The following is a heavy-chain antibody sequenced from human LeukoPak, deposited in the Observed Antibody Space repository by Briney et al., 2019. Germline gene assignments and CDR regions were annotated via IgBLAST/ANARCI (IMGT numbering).Heavy chain of an antibody. D-gene: IGHD1-26*01. J-gene: IGHJ4*02. CDR3: ARASGRYWAGIGY. CDR1: GFTFSSYA. V-gene: IGHV3-30-3*01. CDR2: ISYDGSNK. Sequence: GRSLRLFCAASGFTFSSYAMHWVRQAPGKGLEWVAVISYDGSNKYYADSVKGRFTISRDNSKNTLYLQMNSLRAEDTAVYYCARASGRYWAGIGYWGQGTLVTVSS.